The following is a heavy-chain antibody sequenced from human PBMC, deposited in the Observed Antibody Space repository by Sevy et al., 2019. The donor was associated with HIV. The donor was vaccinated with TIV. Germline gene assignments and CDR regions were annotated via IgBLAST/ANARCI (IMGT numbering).Heavy chain of an antibody. Sequence: GGSLRLSCAASGFTFSSYAMSWVRQAPGKGLEWVSAISGSGGSTYYADSVKGRFTISSDNSKNTLYLQMNSLRAEDTAVYYCAKDRWELLAPYYFDYWGQGTLVTVSS. D-gene: IGHD1-26*01. J-gene: IGHJ4*02. CDR2: ISGSGGST. V-gene: IGHV3-23*01. CDR1: GFTFSSYA. CDR3: AKDRWELLAPYYFDY.